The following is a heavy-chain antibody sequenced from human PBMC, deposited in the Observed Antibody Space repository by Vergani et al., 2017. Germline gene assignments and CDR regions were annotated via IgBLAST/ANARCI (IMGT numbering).Heavy chain of an antibody. CDR2: MDYSGST. CDR1: GDSVISTDYH. V-gene: IGHV4-39*01. CDR3: ASKRGACRAAYCHSYDF. Sequence: QVQLQESGPRLVKTSQTLSLTCTVSGDSVISTDYHWGWIRQPPGKGLEWIGSMDYSGSTSYNPSLESRISISFETPKNQFSLRLTSVTAADTAVYYCASKRGACRAAYCHSYDFWGPGTLVGVSS. D-gene: IGHD2-15*01. J-gene: IGHJ4*02.